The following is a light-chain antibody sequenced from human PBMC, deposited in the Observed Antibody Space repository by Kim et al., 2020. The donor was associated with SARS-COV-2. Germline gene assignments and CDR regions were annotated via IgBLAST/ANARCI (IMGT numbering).Light chain of an antibody. CDR3: LQHNTYPVT. Sequence: AYVGDRVTITCRASQDIRNDLGWYQQNPRRAPKRLIYGASSLQSGGPSRFRGSGSGTEFSLTIRSLQPEDFATYFCLQHNTYPVTFGQGTRMEIK. CDR1: QDIRND. J-gene: IGKJ5*01. CDR2: GAS. V-gene: IGKV1-17*01.